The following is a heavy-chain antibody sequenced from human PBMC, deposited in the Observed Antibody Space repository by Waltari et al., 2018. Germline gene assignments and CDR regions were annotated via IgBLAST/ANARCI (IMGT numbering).Heavy chain of an antibody. CDR3: ARDWAGDFDY. D-gene: IGHD6-19*01. J-gene: IGHJ4*02. Sequence: EVQLVESGGGLVQPGGSLRLSCAASGFTFSSYSMNWVRQAPGKGLEWVSYISSSSSTIYDADSVKGRFTICRDNATNSLYLQMNSLRAEDTAVYYCARDWAGDFDYWGQGTLVTVSS. V-gene: IGHV3-48*04. CDR1: GFTFSSYS. CDR2: ISSSSSTI.